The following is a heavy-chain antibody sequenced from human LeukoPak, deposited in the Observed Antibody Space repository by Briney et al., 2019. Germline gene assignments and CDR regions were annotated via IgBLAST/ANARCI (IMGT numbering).Heavy chain of an antibody. CDR3: ARAPRAEDTFDI. Sequence: PGGSLRLSCAASGFTFSSYSMNWVRQAPGKGLEWVSSISSSSSYIYYADSVKGRFTISRDNAKNSLYLQMNSLRAEDTAVYYCARAPRAEDTFDIWGQGTMVTVSS. V-gene: IGHV3-21*01. CDR2: ISSSSSYI. J-gene: IGHJ3*02. D-gene: IGHD6-6*01. CDR1: GFTFSSYS.